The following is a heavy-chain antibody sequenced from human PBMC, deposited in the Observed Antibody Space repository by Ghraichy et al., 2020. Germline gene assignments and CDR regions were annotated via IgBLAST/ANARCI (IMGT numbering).Heavy chain of an antibody. J-gene: IGHJ4*02. CDR3: ARVQEYYYDSSGYYHNGPYYFDY. D-gene: IGHD3-22*01. CDR2: ISSSSSTI. CDR1: GFTFSSYS. V-gene: IGHV3-48*04. Sequence: GGSMRLSCAASGFTFSSYSMNWVRKAPGKRLEWVSYISSSSSTIYYADSVKGRFTISRDNAKNSLYLQMNSLRAEDTAVYYCARVQEYYYDSSGYYHNGPYYFDYWGQGTLVTVSS.